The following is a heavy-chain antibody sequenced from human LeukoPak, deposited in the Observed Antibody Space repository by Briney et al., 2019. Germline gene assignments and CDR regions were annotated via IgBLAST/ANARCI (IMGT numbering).Heavy chain of an antibody. D-gene: IGHD4-17*01. V-gene: IGHV4-38-2*02. Sequence: SETLSLTCTVSGYSISSGYYWGWIRQPPGKGLEWIGSIYHSGSTYYNPSLKSRVTISVDTSKNQFSLKLSSVTAADTAVYYCATFYGDRDYWGQGTLVTVSS. CDR2: IYHSGST. CDR3: ATFYGDRDY. CDR1: GYSISSGYY. J-gene: IGHJ4*02.